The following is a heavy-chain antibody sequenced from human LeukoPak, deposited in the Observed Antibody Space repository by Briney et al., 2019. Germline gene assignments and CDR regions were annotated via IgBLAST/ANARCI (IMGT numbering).Heavy chain of an antibody. D-gene: IGHD4-23*01. CDR1: GGSISSGDYY. J-gene: IGHJ6*02. Sequence: SETLSLTCTVSGGSISSGDYYWSWIHQPPGKGLEWIGYIYYSGSTYYNPSLKSRVTISVDTSKNQFSLKLSSVTAADTAVYYCARDSGGGLYYYYYGMDVWGQGTTVTVSS. V-gene: IGHV4-30-4*01. CDR3: ARDSGGGLYYYYYGMDV. CDR2: IYYSGST.